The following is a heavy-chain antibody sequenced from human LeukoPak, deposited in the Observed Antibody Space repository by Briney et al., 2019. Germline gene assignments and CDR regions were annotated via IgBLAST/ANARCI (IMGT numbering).Heavy chain of an antibody. CDR3: AKRGDGRSMSACYFDD. CDR2: INYNAGGT. J-gene: IGHJ4*02. Sequence: GGSLRLSCAASGFTFSGYAMSWVRQALGKGLEWVSTINYNAGGTYYADSVEGRFTISRDNSKNTLYLQMDSLRAEDAAVYYCAKRGDGRSMSACYFDDWGQGTLVTVSS. V-gene: IGHV3-23*01. CDR1: GFTFSGYA. D-gene: IGHD3-10*01.